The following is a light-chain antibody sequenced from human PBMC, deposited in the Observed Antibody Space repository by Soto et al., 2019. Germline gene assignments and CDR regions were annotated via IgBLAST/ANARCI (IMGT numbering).Light chain of an antibody. J-gene: IGKJ5*01. Sequence: EIVMTQFPISLPATPVDPASISFKSSQILLHSHGYNYMDWYVQKPGQSPQLLIYFGSSRASGVPDRFSGSGSGTDFTLTISRVEAEDFGVYYCMQSLQTPITFGQGTRLEIK. CDR3: MQSLQTPIT. CDR1: QILLHSHGYNY. CDR2: FGS. V-gene: IGKV2-28*01.